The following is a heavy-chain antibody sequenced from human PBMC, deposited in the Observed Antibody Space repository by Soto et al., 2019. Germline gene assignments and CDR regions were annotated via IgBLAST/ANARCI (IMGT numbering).Heavy chain of an antibody. CDR1: GGSCSSGSYY. CDR3: AGETGALRYAQLDN. V-gene: IGHV4-61*01. D-gene: IGHD3-9*01. Sequence: SETLSLTCTVSGGSCSSGSYYWSWIRQPPGKGLEWIGYIYYSGSTNYNPSLKSRVTISVDTSKNQFSLKLNAVTAADTAVYYCAGETGALRYAQLDNWGQGTLVTVSS. J-gene: IGHJ4*02. CDR2: IYYSGST.